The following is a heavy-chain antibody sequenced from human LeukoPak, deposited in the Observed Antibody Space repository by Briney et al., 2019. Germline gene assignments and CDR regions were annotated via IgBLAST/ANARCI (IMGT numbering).Heavy chain of an antibody. CDR2: ISYDGTNK. V-gene: IGHV3-30-3*01. D-gene: IGHD3-22*01. J-gene: IGHJ3*02. CDR3: ARAPMSYDSSGFGGAFDI. Sequence: GGSLRLSCAASGFTFSNYAMHWVRQAPGKGLEWVAVISYDGTNKYYADSVKGRFTISRDNSRNTMYLQMNSLRAEDTAMYYCARAPMSYDSSGFGGAFDIWGQGTMVTVSS. CDR1: GFTFSNYA.